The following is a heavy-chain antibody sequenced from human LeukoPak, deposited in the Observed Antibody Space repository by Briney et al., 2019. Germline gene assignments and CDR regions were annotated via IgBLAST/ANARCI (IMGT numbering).Heavy chain of an antibody. CDR3: ARAQNRYSYGYYYYYMDV. J-gene: IGHJ6*03. V-gene: IGHV4-61*01. D-gene: IGHD5-18*01. CDR1: GGSISSSSYY. Sequence: PSETLSLTCTVSGGSISSSSYYWSWIRQPPGKGLEWIGYIYYSGSTNYNPSLKSRVTISVDTSKNQFSLKLSSVTAADTAVYYCARAQNRYSYGYYYYYMDVWGKGTTVTVSS. CDR2: IYYSGST.